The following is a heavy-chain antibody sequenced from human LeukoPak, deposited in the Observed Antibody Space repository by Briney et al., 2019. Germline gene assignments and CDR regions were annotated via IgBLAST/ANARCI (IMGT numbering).Heavy chain of an antibody. CDR1: GGSFSGYF. D-gene: IGHD3-22*01. CDR2: IDVVGST. V-gene: IGHV4-34*01. CDR3: ARGSIYYGDSSAYFDY. J-gene: IGHJ4*02. Sequence: RSETLSLTCSVYGGSFSGYFWTYIRQPPGKGLEWIGEIDVVGSTSYNPSLKSPVTISRDASKNQFSLRLTSVTAADTAVYYCARGSIYYGDSSAYFDYWGQGSLVSVSS.